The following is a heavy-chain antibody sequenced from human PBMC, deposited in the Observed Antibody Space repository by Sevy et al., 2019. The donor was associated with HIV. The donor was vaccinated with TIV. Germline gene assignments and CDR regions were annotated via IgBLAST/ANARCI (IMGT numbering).Heavy chain of an antibody. CDR1: GFTFSSYA. CDR3: AKPEGVISGGYYYYGMDV. J-gene: IGHJ6*02. D-gene: IGHD3-10*01. V-gene: IGHV3-23*01. CDR2: ISGSGGST. Sequence: GGSLRLSCAASGFTFSSYAMSWVRQAPGKGLEWDSAISGSGGSTYYADSVKGRFTISRDNSKNTLYLQMNSLRAEDTAVYYCAKPEGVISGGYYYYGMDVWGQGTTVTVSS.